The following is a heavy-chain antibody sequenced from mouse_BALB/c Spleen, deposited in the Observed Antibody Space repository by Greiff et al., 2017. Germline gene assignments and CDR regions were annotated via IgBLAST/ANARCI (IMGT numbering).Heavy chain of an antibody. J-gene: IGHJ4*01. CDR3: TRDYYGSSHRDYAMDY. Sequence: EVQLQQSGPELEKPGASVKISCTASGYSFTGYNMNWVKQSNGKSLEWIGNIDPYYGGTSYNQKFKGKATLTVDKSSSTAYMQLKSLTSEDSAVYYCTRDYYGSSHRDYAMDYWGQGTSVTVSS. CDR1: GYSFTGYN. V-gene: IGHV1-39*01. CDR2: IDPYYGGT. D-gene: IGHD1-1*01.